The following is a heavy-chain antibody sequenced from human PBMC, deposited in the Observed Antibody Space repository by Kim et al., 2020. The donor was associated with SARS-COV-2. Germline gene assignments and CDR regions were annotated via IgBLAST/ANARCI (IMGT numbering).Heavy chain of an antibody. CDR3: ARDQDDYYDSSGYHYYYGMDV. CDR1: GGTFSSYA. Sequence: SVKVSCKASGGTFSSYAISWVRQAPGQGLEWMGRIIPILGIANYAQKFQGRVTITADKSTSTAYMELSSLRSEDTAVYYCARDQDDYYDSSGYHYYYGMDVWVQETTLADSS. V-gene: IGHV1-69*04. J-gene: IGHJ6*02. D-gene: IGHD3-22*01. CDR2: IIPILGIA.